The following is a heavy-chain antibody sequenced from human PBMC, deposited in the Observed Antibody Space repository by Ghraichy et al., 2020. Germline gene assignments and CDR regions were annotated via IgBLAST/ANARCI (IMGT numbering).Heavy chain of an antibody. J-gene: IGHJ6*02. CDR1: GYTFTSYG. CDR2: ISAYNGNT. V-gene: IGHV1-18*04. D-gene: IGHD2-2*01. Sequence: ASVKVSCKASGYTFTSYGISWVRQAPGQGLEWMGWISAYNGNTNYAQKLQGRVTMTTDTSTSTAYMELRSLRSDDTAVYYCARAVIKDIVVVPLEGYYYYGMDVWGQGTTVTVSS. CDR3: ARAVIKDIVVVPLEGYYYYGMDV.